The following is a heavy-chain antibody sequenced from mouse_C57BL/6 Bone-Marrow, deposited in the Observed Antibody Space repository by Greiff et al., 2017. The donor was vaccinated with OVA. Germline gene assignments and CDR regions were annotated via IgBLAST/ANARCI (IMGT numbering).Heavy chain of an antibody. J-gene: IGHJ4*01. CDR3: ARRLRPLMDY. Sequence: QVQLQQPGAELVMPGASVKLSCKASGYTFTSYWLHWVKQRPGQCLEWIGAIDPSDSYTNYNQKFKGKATLTVDKSSSTAYMQLSRLTSEDSAVYDCARRLRPLMDYWGQGTSVTVSS. V-gene: IGHV1-69*01. D-gene: IGHD2-4*01. CDR2: IDPSDSYT. CDR1: GYTFTSYW.